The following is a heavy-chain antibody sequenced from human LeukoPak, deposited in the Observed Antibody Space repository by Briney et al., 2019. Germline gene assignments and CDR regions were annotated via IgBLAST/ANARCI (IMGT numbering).Heavy chain of an antibody. V-gene: IGHV3-23*01. CDR1: GFPFSNYA. CDR3: AKTPKTVTTTFFDY. J-gene: IGHJ4*02. Sequence: GGSLRLSCAASGFPFSNYAMSWVRQAPGKGLEWVSGTSGNGGSTYYADSVKGRFTISRDNSKHTLYLQMSSLRAEDTAVYYCAKTPKTVTTTFFDYWGQGTLVTVSS. D-gene: IGHD4-17*01. CDR2: TSGNGGST.